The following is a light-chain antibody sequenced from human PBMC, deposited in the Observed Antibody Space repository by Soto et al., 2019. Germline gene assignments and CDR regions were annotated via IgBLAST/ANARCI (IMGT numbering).Light chain of an antibody. J-gene: IGKJ2*01. CDR1: QSIVTY. Sequence: DIQMTQSPSSLSASVGDRVTITCRASQSIVTYLNWYQQKPGKAPKLLIYGASSLQSGVPSRFSGSGSGTDFTVTISSLQPEDSATYFCQQSYRAPYTFGQGTRVEIK. V-gene: IGKV1-39*01. CDR3: QQSYRAPYT. CDR2: GAS.